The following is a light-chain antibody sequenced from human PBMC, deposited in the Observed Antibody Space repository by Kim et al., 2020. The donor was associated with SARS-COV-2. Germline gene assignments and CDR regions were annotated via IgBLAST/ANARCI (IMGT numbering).Light chain of an antibody. V-gene: IGLV3-21*04. CDR2: YDS. CDR1: NMGSKS. Sequence: ARGKQARISCGGNNMGSKSVHWYQQKPGQAPVLVIYYDSDRPSGIPWRFSGSNSGNTATLTISRVEAGDEADYYCQVWDSSSDLWVFGGGTQLTVL. J-gene: IGLJ3*02. CDR3: QVWDSSSDLWV.